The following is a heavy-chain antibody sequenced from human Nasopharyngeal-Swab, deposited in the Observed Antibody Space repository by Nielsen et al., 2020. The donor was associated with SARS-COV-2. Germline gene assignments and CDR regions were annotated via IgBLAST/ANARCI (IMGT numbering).Heavy chain of an antibody. CDR3: AREVASANKNAFDI. J-gene: IGHJ3*02. Sequence: SETLSLTCSVSGGSISSGDYYWSWIRQPPGKGPEWIGYIYSSANTYYNPSLKSRVNMSVDMSKNQFPLKLSSVTAADTAVYYCAREVASANKNAFDIWGQGTMVTVSS. D-gene: IGHD2/OR15-2a*01. CDR1: GGSISSGDYY. CDR2: IYSSANT. V-gene: IGHV4-30-4*01.